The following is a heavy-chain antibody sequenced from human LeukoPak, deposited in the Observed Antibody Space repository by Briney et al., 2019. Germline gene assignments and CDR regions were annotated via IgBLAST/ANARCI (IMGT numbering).Heavy chain of an antibody. CDR3: AKQSYARSLGE. D-gene: IGHD2-8*01. J-gene: IGHJ4*02. Sequence: GGSLRLSCATSGFPFSDFSMSWVRQAPGKGLEWISTTNSGGTSTYYAESVKGRFTISRDNSKNTLYLQMSSLRVEDTVVYYCAKQSYARSLGEGGPGTLVSVSS. V-gene: IGHV3-23*01. CDR1: GFPFSDFS. CDR2: TNSGGTST.